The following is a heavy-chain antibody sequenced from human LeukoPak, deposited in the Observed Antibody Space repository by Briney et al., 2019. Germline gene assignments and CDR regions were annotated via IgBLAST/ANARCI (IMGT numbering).Heavy chain of an antibody. CDR2: INHSGST. V-gene: IGHV4-34*01. D-gene: IGHD3-10*01. CDR1: GFTFSSYS. Sequence: NPGGSLRLSCAASGFTFSSYSMNWVRQPPGKGLEWIGEINHSGSTNYNPSLKSRVTISVDTSKNQFSLKLSSVTAADTAVYYCARAPGSRRFDPWGQGTLVTVSS. CDR3: ARAPGSRRFDP. J-gene: IGHJ5*02.